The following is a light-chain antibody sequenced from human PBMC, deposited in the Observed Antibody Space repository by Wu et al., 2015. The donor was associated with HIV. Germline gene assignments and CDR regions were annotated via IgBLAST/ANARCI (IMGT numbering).Light chain of an antibody. J-gene: IGKJ2*03. V-gene: IGKV3-20*01. CDR1: QSIASGY. CDR3: QQYGRLPYS. CDR2: GAS. Sequence: EIVLTQSPGTLSLSPGERALLSCKASQSIASGYLAWYQQKPGRAPRVLIFGASSRATGIPDRFSGSGSGTDFTLTISRLEPEDFAVYYCQQYGRLPYSFGQGTKLEIK.